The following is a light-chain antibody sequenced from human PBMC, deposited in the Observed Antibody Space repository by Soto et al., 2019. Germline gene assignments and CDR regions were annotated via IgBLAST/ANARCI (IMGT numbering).Light chain of an antibody. J-gene: IGKJ2*01. CDR1: QSVSSTY. V-gene: IGKV3-20*01. Sequence: EIVLTQSPGTLSLSPGERATLSCRASQSVSSTYLAWYQQKPGQAPRLLIYGASSRATAIPDRFSGSGSGTDFTLTISRLEPEDLAVYYCQQYSSSPRTFGQRTKLEIK. CDR2: GAS. CDR3: QQYSSSPRT.